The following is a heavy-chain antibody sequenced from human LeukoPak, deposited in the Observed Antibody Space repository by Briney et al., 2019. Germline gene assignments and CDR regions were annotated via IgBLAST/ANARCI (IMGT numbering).Heavy chain of an antibody. Sequence: SETLSLTCTVSGGSISSFYWSWIRQPPGKGLEWIGYIYYSGSTNYNPSLKSRVTISVDTSKNQFSFKLTSVTAADTAVYYCARAGITAAALLFDYWGQGTLVTVSS. CDR1: GGSISSFY. D-gene: IGHD6-13*01. CDR3: ARAGITAAALLFDY. J-gene: IGHJ4*02. V-gene: IGHV4-59*01. CDR2: IYYSGST.